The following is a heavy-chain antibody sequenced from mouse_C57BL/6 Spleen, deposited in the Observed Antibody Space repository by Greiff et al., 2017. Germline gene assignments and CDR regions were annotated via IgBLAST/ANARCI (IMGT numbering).Heavy chain of an antibody. J-gene: IGHJ2*01. V-gene: IGHV1-53*01. CDR2: INPSNGGT. Sequence: VQLQQPGTELVKPGASVKLSCKASGYTFTSYWMHWVKQRPGHGLEWIGNINPSNGGTNYNEKFKSKATLTVDKSSSTAYMQLSSLTAEDSAVYYCARDGYYGGYFDYWGQGTTLTVSS. CDR1: GYTFTSYW. D-gene: IGHD2-3*01. CDR3: ARDGYYGGYFDY.